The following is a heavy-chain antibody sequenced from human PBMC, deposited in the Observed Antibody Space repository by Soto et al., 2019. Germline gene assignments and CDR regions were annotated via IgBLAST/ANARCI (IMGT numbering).Heavy chain of an antibody. J-gene: IGHJ6*02. CDR3: ARVMTTKPPTYYYYYGMDV. V-gene: IGHV6-1*01. D-gene: IGHD4-17*01. Sequence: SQTLSLTCAISGDSVSSNSAAWNWIRQSPSRGLEWLGRTYYRSKWYNDYAVSVKSRITINPDTSKNQFSLQLNSVTPEDTAVYYCARVMTTKPPTYYYYYGMDVWGQGTTVTVSS. CDR1: GDSVSSNSAA. CDR2: TYYRSKWYN.